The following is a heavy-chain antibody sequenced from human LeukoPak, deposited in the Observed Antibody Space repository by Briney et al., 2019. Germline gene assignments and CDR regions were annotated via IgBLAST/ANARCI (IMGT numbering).Heavy chain of an antibody. J-gene: IGHJ4*02. CDR2: ISGDGGST. V-gene: IGHV3-43*02. CDR3: VKDLHSGGDY. D-gene: IGHD1-26*01. CDR1: GFTFDDYA. Sequence: PGGSLRLSCAASGFTFDDYAMHWVRQAPGKGLEWVSLISGDGGSTYYADSVKGRFTISRDNSKNALYLQMSSLRDEDTAVYYCVKDLHSGGDYWGQGTLVTVSS.